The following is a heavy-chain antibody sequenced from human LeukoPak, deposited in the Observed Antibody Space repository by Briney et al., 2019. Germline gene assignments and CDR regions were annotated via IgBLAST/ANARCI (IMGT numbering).Heavy chain of an antibody. J-gene: IGHJ6*02. CDR2: INPSGGST. CDR1: GYTFTSYY. CDR3: ARVRSMVRGVWSYYYYGMDV. Sequence: GASVKVSCKASGYTFTSYYMHWVRQAPGQGLEWMGIINPSGGSTSYAQKFQGRVTMTRNTSISTAYMELSSLRSEDTAVYYCARVRSMVRGVWSYYYYGMDVWGQGTTVTVSS. D-gene: IGHD3-10*01. V-gene: IGHV1-46*01.